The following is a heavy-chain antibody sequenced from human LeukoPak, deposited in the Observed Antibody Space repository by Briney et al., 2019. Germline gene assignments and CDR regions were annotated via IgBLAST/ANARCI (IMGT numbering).Heavy chain of an antibody. J-gene: IGHJ4*02. CDR3: ARGGQGLGT. Sequence: SETLSLTCAVYGGSFSGYYWNRIRQPPGKGLEWIGEINHSGGTNYNPSLKSRVTISIDTSKNQFSLKLSSVTAADTAVYYCARGGQGLGTWGQGTLVTVSS. CDR1: GGSFSGYY. D-gene: IGHD1-7*01. V-gene: IGHV4-34*01. CDR2: INHSGGT.